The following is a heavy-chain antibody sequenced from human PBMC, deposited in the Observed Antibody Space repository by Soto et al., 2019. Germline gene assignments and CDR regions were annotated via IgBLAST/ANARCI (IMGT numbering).Heavy chain of an antibody. CDR1: GYTFTSYC. CDR2: ISAYNGNT. Sequence: GASVKVSCKASGYTFTSYCISWVGQSPVQGLEWMGWISAYNGNTNYAQKLQGRVTMTTDTSISTAYMELSSLRSEDTAVYYCARAALYSSSAIDYWGQGTLVTVSS. CDR3: ARAALYSSSAIDY. V-gene: IGHV1-18*01. D-gene: IGHD6-6*01. J-gene: IGHJ4*02.